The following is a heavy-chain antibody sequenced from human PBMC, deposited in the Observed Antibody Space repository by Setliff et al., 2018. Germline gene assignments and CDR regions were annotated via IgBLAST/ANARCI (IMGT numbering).Heavy chain of an antibody. CDR1: GFSLSTSGMC. J-gene: IGHJ6*03. Sequence: SGPTREPTQTLTLTCTFSGFSLSTSGMCVSWIRQPPGKAPEWLARIDWDDDKYYSTSLKTRLTISKDTSKNQVVLTMTNMDPVDTATYYCARLTGTDYYYYYMDVWGKGTTVTVSS. CDR2: IDWDDDK. D-gene: IGHD1-7*01. CDR3: ARLTGTDYYYYYMDV. V-gene: IGHV2-70*11.